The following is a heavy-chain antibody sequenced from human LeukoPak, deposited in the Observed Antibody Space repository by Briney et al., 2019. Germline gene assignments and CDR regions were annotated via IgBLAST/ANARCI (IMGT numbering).Heavy chain of an antibody. Sequence: SETLSLTCAVYGGSFSGYYWSWIRQPPGKGLEWIGEINHSGSTNYNPSLKSRVTISVDTSKNQFSLKLSSVTAADTAVYYCARDRPRHIVVVVAASRSWFDPWGQGTLVTVSS. CDR1: GGSFSGYY. CDR2: INHSGST. V-gene: IGHV4-34*01. CDR3: ARDRPRHIVVVVAASRSWFDP. D-gene: IGHD2-15*01. J-gene: IGHJ5*02.